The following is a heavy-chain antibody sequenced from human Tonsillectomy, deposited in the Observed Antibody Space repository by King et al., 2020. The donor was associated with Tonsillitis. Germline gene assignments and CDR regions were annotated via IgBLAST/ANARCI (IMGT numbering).Heavy chain of an antibody. J-gene: IGHJ4*02. Sequence: LQLQESGSGLVKPSQTLSLTCAVSGGSISSGDFSWSWIRQPPGKGLEWIAYIYHSGSTYYNPSLKIRVTIFVDRSKNQFFLKLNSVTAADTAVYYCARAGSIAAAGTGYFFYSWGQGTLVTVSS. CDR1: GGSISSGDFS. V-gene: IGHV4-30-2*01. CDR2: IYHSGST. CDR3: ARAGSIAAAGTGYFFYS. D-gene: IGHD6-13*01.